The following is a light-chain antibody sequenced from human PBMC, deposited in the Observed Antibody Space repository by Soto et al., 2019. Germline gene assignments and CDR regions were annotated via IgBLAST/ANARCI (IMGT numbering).Light chain of an antibody. CDR2: GAS. V-gene: IGKV3-15*01. J-gene: IGKJ5*01. CDR3: QQYTNWPPIT. Sequence: EIAMTQSPATLSVSPGERGTLSCRASQSVSSNLAWYQQKPGQAPRLLIYGASTRATGIPARFSGSGSGTEFTLTISSLQSEDFAVYYCQQYTNWPPITFGQGTRLEIK. CDR1: QSVSSN.